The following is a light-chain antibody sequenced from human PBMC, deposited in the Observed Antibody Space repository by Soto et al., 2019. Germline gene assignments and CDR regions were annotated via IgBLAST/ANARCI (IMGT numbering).Light chain of an antibody. Sequence: EIVLTQSPGTLSLSPGERATLSCRASQSVSSSYLAWYQQKPGQAPRLLMYGASSRATGISDRFSGSGSGTDFTLTISRLESEVCAMSYCQQYGDLPRAFGQGTKVEIK. CDR3: QQYGDLPRA. V-gene: IGKV3-20*01. J-gene: IGKJ1*01. CDR2: GAS. CDR1: QSVSSSY.